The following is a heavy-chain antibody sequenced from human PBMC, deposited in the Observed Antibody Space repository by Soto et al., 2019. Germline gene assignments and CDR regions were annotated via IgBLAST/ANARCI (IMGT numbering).Heavy chain of an antibody. D-gene: IGHD6-19*01. J-gene: IGHJ4*02. CDR3: ARAVAVAADFDY. Sequence: SKTLSLTCAVSGGSISSGGYSWSWIRQPPGKGLEWIGYIYHSGSTYYNPSLKSRVTISVDRSKNQFSLKLSSVTAADTAVYYCARAVAVAADFDYWGQGTLVTVSS. CDR2: IYHSGST. CDR1: GGSISSGGYS. V-gene: IGHV4-30-2*01.